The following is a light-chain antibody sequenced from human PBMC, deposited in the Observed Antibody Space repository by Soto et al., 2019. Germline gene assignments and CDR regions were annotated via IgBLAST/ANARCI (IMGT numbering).Light chain of an antibody. CDR3: ASYTSRATAV. CDR2: EVS. CDR1: TSDVGGYNY. Sequence: SVLTQPASVSGSPGQSITISCTGSTSDVGGYNYVSWYQQHPGKAPKLLIYEVSHRPSGVSDRFSASKSGNTASLTISGIQGEDEGNYYCASYTSRATAVFGGGTQLTVL. V-gene: IGLV2-14*01. J-gene: IGLJ7*01.